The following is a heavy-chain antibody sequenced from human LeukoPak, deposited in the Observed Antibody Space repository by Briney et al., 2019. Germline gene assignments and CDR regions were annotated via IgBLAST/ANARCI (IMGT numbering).Heavy chain of an antibody. V-gene: IGHV4-39*07. D-gene: IGHD1-26*01. J-gene: IGHJ4*02. CDR2: IYYSGST. Sequence: SETLSLTCTVSGGSIGSSSYYWGWIRQPPGKGLEWIGSIYYSGSTYYNPSLKSRVTISVDTSKNQFSLKLSSVTAADTAVYYCARRSGSYSLFDYWGQGTLVTVSS. CDR3: ARRSGSYSLFDY. CDR1: GGSIGSSSYY.